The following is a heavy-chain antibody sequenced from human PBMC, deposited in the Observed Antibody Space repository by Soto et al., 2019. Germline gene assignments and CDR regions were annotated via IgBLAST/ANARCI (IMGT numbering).Heavy chain of an antibody. CDR2: IYYSGST. Sequence: SETLSLTSTVSGGSISSYYCSWIRQPPGKGLEWIGYIYYSGSTNYNPSLKSRVTISVDTSKNQFSLKLSSVTAADTAVYYCARGSPYYSGSYYKNFYYYGMDVWGQGTTVTVSS. J-gene: IGHJ6*02. CDR1: GGSISSYY. V-gene: IGHV4-59*01. CDR3: ARGSPYYSGSYYKNFYYYGMDV. D-gene: IGHD3-10*01.